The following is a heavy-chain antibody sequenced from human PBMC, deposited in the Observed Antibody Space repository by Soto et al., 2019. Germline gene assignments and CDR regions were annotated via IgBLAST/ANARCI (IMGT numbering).Heavy chain of an antibody. CDR3: ARESYYDSSGYYYSSAFDI. V-gene: IGHV3-30-3*01. J-gene: IGHJ3*02. CDR1: GFTFSSYA. Sequence: XGSLRLSCAASGFTFSSYAMHWVRQAPGKGLEWVAVISYDGSNKYYADSVKGRFTISRDNSKNTLYLQMNSLRAEDTAVYYSARESYYDSSGYYYSSAFDIWGQGTMVTVSS. D-gene: IGHD3-22*01. CDR2: ISYDGSNK.